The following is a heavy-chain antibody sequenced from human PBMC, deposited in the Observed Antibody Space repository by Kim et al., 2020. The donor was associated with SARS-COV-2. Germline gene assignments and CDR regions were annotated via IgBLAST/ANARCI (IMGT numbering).Heavy chain of an antibody. Sequence: GGSLRLSCSASGFTFSSYAMHWVRQAPGKGLEYVSAISSNGGSTYYADSVKGRFTISRDNSKNTLYLQMSSLRAEDTAVYYCVKDLLVAWFGDLQPKRAPSNDYWGQGTLVTVSS. CDR1: GFTFSSYA. J-gene: IGHJ4*02. V-gene: IGHV3-64D*09. D-gene: IGHD3-10*01. CDR2: ISSNGGST. CDR3: VKDLLVAWFGDLQPKRAPSNDY.